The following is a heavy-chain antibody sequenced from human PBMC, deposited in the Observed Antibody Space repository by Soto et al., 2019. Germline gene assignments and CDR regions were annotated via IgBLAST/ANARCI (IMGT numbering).Heavy chain of an antibody. V-gene: IGHV3-23*01. CDR2: ISGSGGST. Sequence: PGGSLRLSCAASGFTFDDYGMSWVRQAPGKGLEWVSGISGSGGSTDYADSVKGRFTISRDNSKNTLYLQMNSLRAEDTAVYYCAKDGSGSYRQIPYYFDYWGQGTLVTVSS. CDR3: AKDGSGSYRQIPYYFDY. J-gene: IGHJ4*02. CDR1: GFTFDDYG. D-gene: IGHD1-26*01.